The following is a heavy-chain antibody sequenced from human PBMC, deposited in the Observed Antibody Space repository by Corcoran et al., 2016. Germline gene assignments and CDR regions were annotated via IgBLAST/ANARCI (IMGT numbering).Heavy chain of an antibody. CDR3: ASDKGIAAAGTGYYYYGMDV. CDR1: GFTFTSSA. V-gene: IGHV1-58*01. Sequence: QMQLVQSGPEVKKPGTSVKVSCKASGFTFTSSAVQWVRQARGQRLEWIGWIVVGSGNTNYAQKFQERVTITRDMSTSTAYMELSSLRSEDTAGYYCASDKGIAAAGTGYYYYGMDVWGQGTTVTVSS. D-gene: IGHD6-13*01. J-gene: IGHJ6*02. CDR2: IVVGSGNT.